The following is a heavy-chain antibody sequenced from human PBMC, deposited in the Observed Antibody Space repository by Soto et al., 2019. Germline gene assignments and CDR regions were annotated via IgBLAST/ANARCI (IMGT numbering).Heavy chain of an antibody. CDR3: AGRPRGDAFDI. CDR2: IYYSGST. Sequence: SETLSLTCTVSGGSISSYYWSWIRQPPGKGLEWIGYIYYSGSTNYNPSLKSRVTISVDTSKNQFSLKLSSVTAADTAVYYCAGRPRGDAFDIWGQGTMVTVSS. V-gene: IGHV4-59*01. J-gene: IGHJ3*02. D-gene: IGHD3-10*01. CDR1: GGSISSYY.